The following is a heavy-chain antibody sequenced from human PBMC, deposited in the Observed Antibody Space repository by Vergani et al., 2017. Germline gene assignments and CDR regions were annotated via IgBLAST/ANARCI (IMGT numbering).Heavy chain of an antibody. V-gene: IGHV1-2*06. CDR1: GFTFTSYH. D-gene: IGHD2-2*01. CDR3: ARVIGGCSRAKCFADH. CDR2: IDPNSVDT. Sequence: QVQLVQSGAEVKKPGASVRVSCKASGFTFTSYHIHWVRQAPGQGLDWLGRIDPNSVDTRYSQRFQDRVTITRDTSINTAYMEMRRLRPDDTAIYYCARVIGGCSRAKCFADHWGQGTLVTVSS. J-gene: IGHJ4*02.